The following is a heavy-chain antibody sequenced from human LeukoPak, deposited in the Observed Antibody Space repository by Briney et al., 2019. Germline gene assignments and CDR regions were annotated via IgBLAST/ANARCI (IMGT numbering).Heavy chain of an antibody. V-gene: IGHV3-30*18. J-gene: IGHJ5*02. CDR3: AKEAGLDP. CDR2: ISYDGSNK. Sequence: GRSLRLSCAASGFTFSSYGMHWVRQAPGKGLEWVAVISYDGSNKYYADSVKGRFTISIDNSKNTLYLQMNSLRAEDTAVYYCAKEAGLDPWGQGTLVTVSS. D-gene: IGHD6-25*01. CDR1: GFTFSSYG.